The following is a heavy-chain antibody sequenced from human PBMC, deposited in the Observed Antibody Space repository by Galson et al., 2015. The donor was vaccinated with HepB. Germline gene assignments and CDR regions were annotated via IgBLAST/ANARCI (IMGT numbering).Heavy chain of an antibody. J-gene: IGHJ6*02. V-gene: IGHV3-7*03. D-gene: IGHD3-3*01. CDR3: AREYYDFWSGNYGMDV. CDR2: IKQDGSEK. CDR1: GFTFSNYA. Sequence: SLRLSCAASGFTFSNYAMSRVRQAPGKGLEWVANIKQDGSEKYYVDPVKGRFTISRDNAKNSLYLQMNSLRAEDTAVYYCAREYYDFWSGNYGMDVWGQGTTVTVSS.